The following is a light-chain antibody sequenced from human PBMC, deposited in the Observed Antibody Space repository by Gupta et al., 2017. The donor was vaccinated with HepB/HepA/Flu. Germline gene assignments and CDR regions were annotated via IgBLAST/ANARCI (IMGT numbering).Light chain of an antibody. Sequence: EIVLTQFPATLSLSPGERATLSCRASQSVGIYLAWYQKKPGQAPRLLIRDASNRAAGIPARFSGGGSGTDFTLNISSLEPEDSAVYYCQRLNNWLTFGGGPRWRSN. J-gene: IGKJ4*01. CDR3: QRLNNWLT. CDR1: QSVGIY. CDR2: DAS. V-gene: IGKV3-11*01.